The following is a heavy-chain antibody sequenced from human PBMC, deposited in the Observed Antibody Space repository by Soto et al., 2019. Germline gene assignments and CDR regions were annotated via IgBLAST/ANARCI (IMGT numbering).Heavy chain of an antibody. CDR3: ARGGEYYDSSGYFDP. CDR1: GFTFSSYA. V-gene: IGHV3-30-3*01. Sequence: PGGSLRLSCAASGFTFSSYAMDWVRQAPGKGLEWVAVISYDGSNKYYADSVKGRFTISRDNSKNTLYLQMNSLRAEDTAVYYCARGGEYYDSSGYFDPWGQGTLVTVSS. D-gene: IGHD3-22*01. CDR2: ISYDGSNK. J-gene: IGHJ5*02.